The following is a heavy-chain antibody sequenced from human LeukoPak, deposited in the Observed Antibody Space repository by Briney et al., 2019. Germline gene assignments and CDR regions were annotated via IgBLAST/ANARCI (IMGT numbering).Heavy chain of an antibody. CDR2: LYYSGRT. Sequence: SETLSLTCTVSGGSISGYYWNWIRQPAGKGLEWIGCLYYSGRTNYSPSLTSRVTLSADTSKNQFSLKLNSVTAADSAIYYCARDYSGYEFDYWGQGTLVTVSS. J-gene: IGHJ4*02. CDR3: ARDYSGYEFDY. D-gene: IGHD5-12*01. V-gene: IGHV4-59*01. CDR1: GGSISGYY.